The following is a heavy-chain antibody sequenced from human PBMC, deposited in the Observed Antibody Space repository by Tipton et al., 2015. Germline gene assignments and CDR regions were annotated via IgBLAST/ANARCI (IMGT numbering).Heavy chain of an antibody. CDR1: GFALTSYW. D-gene: IGHD6-13*01. J-gene: IGHJ4*02. Sequence: SLRLSCAASGFALTSYWMSWVRQAPGKGLEWVANIREDGSEKFYADSVKGRFTISRDNSKNTLYLQMNSLRVEDTAVYYCARDGRIAAVGPQTFFDFWGQGTLVTVSS. CDR2: IREDGSEK. CDR3: ARDGRIAAVGPQTFFDF. V-gene: IGHV3-7*03.